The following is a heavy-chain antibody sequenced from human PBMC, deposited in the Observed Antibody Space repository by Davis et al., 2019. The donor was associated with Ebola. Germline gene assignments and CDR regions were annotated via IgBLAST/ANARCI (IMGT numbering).Heavy chain of an antibody. J-gene: IGHJ4*02. V-gene: IGHV4-34*01. Sequence: PSETLSLTCAVYGGSFSGYYWSWIRQPPGKGLEWIGEINHSRSTNYNPSLKSRVAISVDTSKNQFSLKLSSVTAADTAVYYCARVGYSSGVWGQGTLVTVSS. D-gene: IGHD6-25*01. CDR3: ARVGYSSGV. CDR1: GGSFSGYY. CDR2: INHSRST.